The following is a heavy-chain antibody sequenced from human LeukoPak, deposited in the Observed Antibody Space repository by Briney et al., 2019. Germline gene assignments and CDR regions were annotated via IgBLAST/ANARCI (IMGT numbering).Heavy chain of an antibody. V-gene: IGHV3-11*04. CDR3: ARDIVDTAMVYAFDI. D-gene: IGHD5-18*01. J-gene: IGHJ3*02. CDR2: ISSSGSTI. CDR1: GFTFSDYY. Sequence: PGGSLRLSCAASGFTFSDYYMSWIRQAPGKGLEWVSYISSSGSTIYYADSVKGRFTISRDNAKNSLYLQMNSLRAEDTAVYYCARDIVDTAMVYAFDIWGQGTMVTVSS.